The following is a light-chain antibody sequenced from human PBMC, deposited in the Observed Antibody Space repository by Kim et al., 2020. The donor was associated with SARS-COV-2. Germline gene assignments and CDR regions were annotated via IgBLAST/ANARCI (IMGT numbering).Light chain of an antibody. CDR3: QQYDKWPLT. Sequence: VSPGERATLSCRASQSANSNLAWYQQKPGQAPRLLIYGASTRATDIPARFSGSESGTDFTLTISCLQSEDFAVYYCQQYDKWPLTFGGGTKVEIK. V-gene: IGKV3-15*01. CDR1: QSANSN. CDR2: GAS. J-gene: IGKJ4*01.